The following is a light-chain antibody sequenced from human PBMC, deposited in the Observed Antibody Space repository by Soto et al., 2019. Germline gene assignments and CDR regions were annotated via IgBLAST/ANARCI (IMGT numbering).Light chain of an antibody. J-gene: IGKJ5*01. CDR3: QQYGTLIT. CDR1: QSVSSSY. CDR2: GAS. Sequence: EIVLTQSPGTLSLSPGERATLSCRASQSVSSSYLGWYQQKPGQAPRLLIYGASSRATGIPDMFSGSGSGTDFTLTISRLEPDDFAVYYCQQYGTLITFGQGTRLEIK. V-gene: IGKV3-20*01.